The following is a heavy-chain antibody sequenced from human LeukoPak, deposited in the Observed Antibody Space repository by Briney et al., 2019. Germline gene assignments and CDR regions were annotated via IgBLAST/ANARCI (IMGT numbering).Heavy chain of an antibody. CDR3: TRGGEEPFDY. CDR2: INVEGTTT. Sequence: PGGSLRLSCADSGFTFTRFWMHWVRQAPGKGLVWVSRINVEGTTTTYADSVEGRFTISRDENALYLQMNHLRVDDKAVYYCTRGGEEPFDYWGQGTLVTVSP. CDR1: GFTFTRFW. J-gene: IGHJ4*02. V-gene: IGHV3-74*01. D-gene: IGHD3-10*01.